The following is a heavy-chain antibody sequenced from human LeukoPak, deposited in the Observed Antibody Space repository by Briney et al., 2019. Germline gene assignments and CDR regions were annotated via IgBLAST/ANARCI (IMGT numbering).Heavy chain of an antibody. V-gene: IGHV5-51*01. Sequence: GESLKISCKGSGYSFTTYWIAWVRQMPGKGLEWMGIIYPGDSDTRYRPSFKGQVTISAEKSISTAYLQWSGLEASDTAMYYCARRRYCNSTSCYAGALDIWGQGTMVTVSS. CDR3: ARRRYCNSTSCYAGALDI. CDR2: IYPGDSDT. D-gene: IGHD2-2*01. J-gene: IGHJ3*02. CDR1: GYSFTTYW.